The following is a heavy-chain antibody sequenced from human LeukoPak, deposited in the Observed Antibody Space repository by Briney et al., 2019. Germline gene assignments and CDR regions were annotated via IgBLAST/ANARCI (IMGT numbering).Heavy chain of an antibody. CDR3: ARDRNVADPGIAFD. CDR1: GGSISSSSYY. V-gene: IGHV4-39*07. Sequence: SETLSLTCTVSGGSISSSSYYWGWIRQPPGKGLEWIGSIYYSGSTYYNPSLKSRVTISVDTSKNQFSLKLSSVTAADTAVYYCARDRNVADPGIAFDWGQGTLVTVSS. J-gene: IGHJ4*02. D-gene: IGHD6-13*01. CDR2: IYYSGST.